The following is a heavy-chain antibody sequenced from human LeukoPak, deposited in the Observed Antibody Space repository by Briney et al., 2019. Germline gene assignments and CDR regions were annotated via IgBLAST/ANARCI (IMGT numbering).Heavy chain of an antibody. J-gene: IGHJ6*02. CDR3: ARDNWNYGSSMDV. Sequence: PSETLSLTCTVSGGSISSYYWSWIRQPPGKGLEWIGYIYYSGSTNYNPSLKSRVAISVDTSKNQFSLKLSSVTAADTAVYYCARDNWNYGSSMDVWGQGTTVTVSS. CDR2: IYYSGST. D-gene: IGHD1-7*01. CDR1: GGSISSYY. V-gene: IGHV4-59*01.